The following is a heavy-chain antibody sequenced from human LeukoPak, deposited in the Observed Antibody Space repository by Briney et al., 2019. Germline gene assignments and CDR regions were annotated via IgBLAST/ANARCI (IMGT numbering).Heavy chain of an antibody. Sequence: GSLRLSCAASGFTFSSYAMHWVRQAPGKGLEWVAVISYDGSNKYYADSVKGRFTISRDNSKNTLYLQMNSLRAEDTAVYYCARDESYSSALDYWGQGTLVTVSS. CDR3: ARDESYSSALDY. V-gene: IGHV3-30-3*01. CDR2: ISYDGSNK. D-gene: IGHD6-19*01. CDR1: GFTFSSYA. J-gene: IGHJ4*02.